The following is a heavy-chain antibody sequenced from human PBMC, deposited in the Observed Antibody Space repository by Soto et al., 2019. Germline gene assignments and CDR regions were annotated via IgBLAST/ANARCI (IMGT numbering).Heavy chain of an antibody. CDR1: GGTFSSYA. D-gene: IGHD3-3*01. J-gene: IGHJ1*01. CDR2: IIPIFGTA. CDR3: ARRVTIFGAPKYFQH. V-gene: IGHV1-69*12. Sequence: QVQLVQSGAEVKKPGSSVKVSCKASGGTFSSYAISWVRQAPGQGLEWMGGIIPIFGTANYAQKFQGRVTITADESTGTAYMELGSLRSENTAVHSCARRVTIFGAPKYFQHWGQGTLVTVSS.